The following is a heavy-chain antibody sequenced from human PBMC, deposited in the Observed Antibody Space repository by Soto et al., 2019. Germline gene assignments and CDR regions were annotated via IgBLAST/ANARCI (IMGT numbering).Heavy chain of an antibody. J-gene: IGHJ3*02. V-gene: IGHV3-23*04. CDR1: GFTFSSYA. CDR2: ISGSGGST. D-gene: IGHD1-1*01. CDR3: AKGPVQLERRWGAFDI. Sequence: VQLVQSGAEVKKPGGSLRLSCAASGFTFSSYAMSWVRQAPGKGLEWVSAISGSGGSTYYADSVKGRFTISSDNSKNTLYLQMNSLRAEDTAVYYCAKGPVQLERRWGAFDIWGQGTMVTVSS.